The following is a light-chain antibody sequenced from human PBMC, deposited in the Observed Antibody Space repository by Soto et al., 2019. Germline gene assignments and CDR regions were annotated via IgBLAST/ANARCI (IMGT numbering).Light chain of an antibody. CDR3: QQSYTTPIT. J-gene: IGKJ5*01. CDR2: GAS. Sequence: DIHMNPSPSSLSASVGDRVTITCRASQTITTYLSWFQQKPGKAPKLLVYGASSLQSGVPSRFSGSGSGTEFTLTISSLQSEDFATYYCQQSYTTPITFGQGTRLEIK. V-gene: IGKV1-39*01. CDR1: QTITTY.